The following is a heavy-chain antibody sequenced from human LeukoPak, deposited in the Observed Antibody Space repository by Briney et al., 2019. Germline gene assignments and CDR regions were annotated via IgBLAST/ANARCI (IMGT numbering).Heavy chain of an antibody. CDR3: ARPLGPIAAAGTETLDY. V-gene: IGHV1-46*01. CDR2: INPSGGST. Sequence: ASVMVSCKASGYTFTSYYMHWVRQAPGQGLEWMGIINPSGGSTSYAQKFQGRVTMTRDTSTSTVYMELSSLRSEDTAVYYCARPLGPIAAAGTETLDYWGQGTLVTVSS. D-gene: IGHD6-13*01. J-gene: IGHJ4*02. CDR1: GYTFTSYY.